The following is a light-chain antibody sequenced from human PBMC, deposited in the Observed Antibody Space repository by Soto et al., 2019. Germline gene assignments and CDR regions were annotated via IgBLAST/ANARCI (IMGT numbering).Light chain of an antibody. V-gene: IGKV1-5*01. Sequence: DIQMTQSPSTLSASVGDRVTITCRASQSINSWLAWYQQKPGKAPNLLIYDASTLESGVPPRFSGSGSGTEFTLTISSLQPDDFAIYYCQQYYTSPWTSGQGTKVEIK. CDR3: QQYYTSPWT. J-gene: IGKJ1*01. CDR2: DAS. CDR1: QSINSW.